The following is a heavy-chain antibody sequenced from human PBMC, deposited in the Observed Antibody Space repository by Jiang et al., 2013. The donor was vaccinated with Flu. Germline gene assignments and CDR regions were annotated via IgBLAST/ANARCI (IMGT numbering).Heavy chain of an antibody. CDR1: GDSVSSNSAA. V-gene: IGHV6-1*01. J-gene: IGHJ4*02. D-gene: IGHD5-12*01. CDR2: TYFQSRWYS. Sequence: QTLSLTCAISGDSVSSNSAAWNWIRQSHREALSGWKTYFQSRWYSDYEVSVKSRLIINPDTCKNQFSLQLNSVTPEDSAVYYCARGWLKHGFDYWGQGALVTVSS. CDR3: ARGWLKHGFDY.